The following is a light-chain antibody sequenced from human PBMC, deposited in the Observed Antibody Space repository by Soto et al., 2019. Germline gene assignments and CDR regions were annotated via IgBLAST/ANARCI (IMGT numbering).Light chain of an antibody. V-gene: IGKV1-5*01. Sequence: DIQMTQSPSTLSASVGDRVTITCRASQSISSWLAWYQQKPGKAPKLLIYDASSLESGVPSRFSGSGSGTEFTLTISSLQTDDFATYYCQQYNSYSWTFGQGTKVEIK. CDR3: QQYNSYSWT. CDR1: QSISSW. CDR2: DAS. J-gene: IGKJ1*01.